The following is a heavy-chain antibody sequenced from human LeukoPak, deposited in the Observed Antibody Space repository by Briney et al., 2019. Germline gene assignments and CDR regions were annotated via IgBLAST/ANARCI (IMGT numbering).Heavy chain of an antibody. D-gene: IGHD4-17*01. Sequence: GGPLRLSCAASGFTLTTYAMTWVRQAPGKGLEWVSGITASGPTTYYADSVKGRFTISRDNSKNTLYLQMNSLRAEDTAVYYCAKDADDYVSYFDYWGQGTLVTVSS. J-gene: IGHJ4*02. CDR2: ITASGPTT. CDR1: GFTLTTYA. V-gene: IGHV3-23*01. CDR3: AKDADDYVSYFDY.